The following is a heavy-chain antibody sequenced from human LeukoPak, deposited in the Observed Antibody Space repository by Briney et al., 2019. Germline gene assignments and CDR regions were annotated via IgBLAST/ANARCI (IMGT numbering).Heavy chain of an antibody. V-gene: IGHV1-46*03. Sequence: ASVKVSCKVSGYTFTSYYMHWVRQAPGQGLEWMGIINPSGGSTSYAQKFQGRVTMTRDTSTSTVYMELSSLRSEDTAVYYCARDIWLLGRDGYNYSDYWGQGTLVTVSS. CDR1: GYTFTSYY. CDR3: ARDIWLLGRDGYNYSDY. D-gene: IGHD5-24*01. J-gene: IGHJ4*02. CDR2: INPSGGST.